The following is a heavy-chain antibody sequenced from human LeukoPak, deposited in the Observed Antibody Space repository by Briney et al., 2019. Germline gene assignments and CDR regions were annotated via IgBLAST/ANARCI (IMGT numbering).Heavy chain of an antibody. Sequence: SETLSLTCAVYGLSFSGYYWSWIRQPPGKGLEWIGEINHSGSTNYNPSLKSRVTISVDTSKNQFSLKLSSVTAADTAVYYCAIWFGEAFDYWGQGTLVTVSS. CDR3: AIWFGEAFDY. D-gene: IGHD3-10*01. V-gene: IGHV4-34*01. CDR2: INHSGST. J-gene: IGHJ4*02. CDR1: GLSFSGYY.